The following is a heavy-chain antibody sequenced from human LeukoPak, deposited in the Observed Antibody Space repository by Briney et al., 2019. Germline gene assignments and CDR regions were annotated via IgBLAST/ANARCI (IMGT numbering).Heavy chain of an antibody. CDR3: ATVIAPGTQGAFDI. Sequence: GGSLRLSCAASGFTFSSYGMHWVRQAPDKGLEWVAVISYDGSNKYYADSVKGRFTISRDNSKNTLYLQMNSLRAEDTAVYYCATVIAPGTQGAFDIWGQGTMVTVSS. D-gene: IGHD6-25*01. CDR2: ISYDGSNK. J-gene: IGHJ3*02. V-gene: IGHV3-30*03. CDR1: GFTFSSYG.